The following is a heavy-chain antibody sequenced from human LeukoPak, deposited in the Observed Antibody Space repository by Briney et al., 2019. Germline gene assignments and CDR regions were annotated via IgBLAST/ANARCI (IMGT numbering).Heavy chain of an antibody. CDR2: IDPSGGST. J-gene: IGHJ4*02. CDR1: GYTFTSYY. V-gene: IGHV1-46*01. Sequence: ASVKVSCKASGYTFTSYYMHWVRQAPGQGLEWMGIIDPSGGSTSYAQKFQGRVTMTRDMSTSTVYMELSSLRSEDTAVYYCATSGYSYGSGDYWGQGTLVTVSS. D-gene: IGHD5-18*01. CDR3: ATSGYSYGSGDY.